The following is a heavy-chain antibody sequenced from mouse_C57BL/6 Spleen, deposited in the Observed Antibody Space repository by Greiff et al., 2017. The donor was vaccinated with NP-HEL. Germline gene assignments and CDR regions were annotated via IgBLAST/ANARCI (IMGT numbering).Heavy chain of an antibody. CDR3: ARGLYYYGSSYPDY. CDR1: GYTFTSYW. Sequence: VQLQQPGAELVRPGSSVKLSCKASGYTFTSYWMHWVKQRPIQGLEWIGNIDPSDSETHYNQKFKDKATLTVDKSSSTAYMQLSSLTSEDSAVYYCARGLYYYGSSYPDYWGQGTTLTVSS. CDR2: IDPSDSET. D-gene: IGHD1-1*01. J-gene: IGHJ2*01. V-gene: IGHV1-52*01.